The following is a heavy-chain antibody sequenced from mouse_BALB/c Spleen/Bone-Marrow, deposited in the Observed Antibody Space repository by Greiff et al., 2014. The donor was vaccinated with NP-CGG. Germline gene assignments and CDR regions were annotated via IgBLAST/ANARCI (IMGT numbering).Heavy chain of an antibody. CDR2: IWAGGST. Sequence: QVQLKESGPGLVAPSQSLSITCTVSGFSLTSYGVHWVRQPPRKGLEWLRAIWAGGSTNYNSALMSRLSITKDNSKSQVFLEMNSLQTDDTAMYYCARVFTTATWGFAYWGQGTLVTVSA. J-gene: IGHJ3*01. D-gene: IGHD1-2*01. V-gene: IGHV2-9*02. CDR3: ARVFTTATWGFAY. CDR1: GFSLTSYG.